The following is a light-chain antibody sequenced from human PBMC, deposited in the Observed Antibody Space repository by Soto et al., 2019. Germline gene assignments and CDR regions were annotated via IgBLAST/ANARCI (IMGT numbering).Light chain of an antibody. J-gene: IGLJ2*01. CDR1: SSDVGTYNY. V-gene: IGLV2-11*01. Sequence: QSALTQPRSVSGPPGQSVSISCSGTSSDVGTYNYVSWYQQHPGKAPKLMIYDVSKRPSGVPDRFSGSKSGNTASLPISGLQAEDEADYYCCSYAGGYTHAVFGGATKLSVL. CDR2: DVS. CDR3: CSYAGGYTHAV.